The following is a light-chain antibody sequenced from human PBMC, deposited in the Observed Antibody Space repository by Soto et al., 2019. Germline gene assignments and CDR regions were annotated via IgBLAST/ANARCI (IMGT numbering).Light chain of an antibody. V-gene: IGKV1-8*01. CDR1: QGISSY. CDR2: AAS. Sequence: AIRMTQSPSSLSASTGDRVTITCRASQGISSYLAWYQQKPGKAPKLLIYAASTLQSGVPSRFSGSGSGTDFTLTISCLQSEDFATYYCQQYYSYSRTFGQGTKVELK. J-gene: IGKJ1*01. CDR3: QQYYSYSRT.